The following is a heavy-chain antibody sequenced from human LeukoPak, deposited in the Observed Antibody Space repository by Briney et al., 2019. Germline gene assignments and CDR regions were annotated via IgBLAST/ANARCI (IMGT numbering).Heavy chain of an antibody. D-gene: IGHD3-3*01. CDR3: ARNFRVLRFXDVYFDY. V-gene: IGHV3-30-3*01. CDR2: ISYDGSNK. CDR1: GFTFSSYV. J-gene: IGHJ4*01. Sequence: QPGRSLRLSCAASGFTFSSYVMHWVRQAPGKGLEWVAVISYDGSNKYYADSVKGRFTISRDNSKNTLYLQMNSLRAEDTAVYYCARNFRVLRFXDVYFDY.